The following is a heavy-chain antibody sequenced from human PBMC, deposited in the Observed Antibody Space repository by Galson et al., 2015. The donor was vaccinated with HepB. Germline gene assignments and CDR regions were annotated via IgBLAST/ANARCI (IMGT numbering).Heavy chain of an antibody. V-gene: IGHV3-23*01. J-gene: IGHJ6*03. CDR2: ISGSGGST. Sequence: SLRLSCAASGFTFSSYAMSWVRQAPGKGLEWVSAISGSGGSTYYADSVKGRFTISRDNSKNTLYLQMNSLRAEDTAVYYCAKGPEQQLVFSGYYYYMDVWGKGSTVNVSS. CDR3: AKGPEQQLVFSGYYYYMDV. D-gene: IGHD6-13*01. CDR1: GFTFSSYA.